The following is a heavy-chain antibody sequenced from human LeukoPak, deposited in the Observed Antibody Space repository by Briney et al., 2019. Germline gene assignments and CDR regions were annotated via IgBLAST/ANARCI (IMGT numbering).Heavy chain of an antibody. V-gene: IGHV5-51*01. D-gene: IGHD1-1*01. CDR3: ARQRQQLGRHSYYYGMDV. J-gene: IGHJ6*02. Sequence: GESLKISFEASGYTFTSYWIGWVRQMPGKGLEWMGIIYPGDSDTRYNPSFQGHVTISADKSTTTAYLQWSSLKASDTAMYYCARQRQQLGRHSYYYGMDVWGQGTPVIVSS. CDR2: IYPGDSDT. CDR1: GYTFTSYW.